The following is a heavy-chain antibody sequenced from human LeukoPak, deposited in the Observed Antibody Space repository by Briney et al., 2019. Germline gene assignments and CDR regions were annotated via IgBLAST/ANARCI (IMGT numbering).Heavy chain of an antibody. CDR2: ISGSGGST. V-gene: IGHV3-23*01. CDR1: GFTSSSYA. J-gene: IGHJ5*02. CDR3: ENANYDILTGYIPNWFDP. Sequence: VGSLRLSCAASGFTSSSYAMSWVRQAPGKGLEWVSAISGSGGSTYYADSVTGRFTISRDNSKNTLYLQMKSLRAEDKAVYYCENANYDILTGYIPNWFDPWGQGTLVTVSS. D-gene: IGHD3-9*01.